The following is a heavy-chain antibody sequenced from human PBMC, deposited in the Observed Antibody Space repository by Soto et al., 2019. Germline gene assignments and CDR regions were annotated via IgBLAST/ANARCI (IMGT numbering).Heavy chain of an antibody. CDR2: IKSKTDGGTT. J-gene: IGHJ6*02. CDR1: GFTFSNAW. CDR3: TPSLFPLPGGSYSGHYYYGMDV. V-gene: IGHV3-15*01. Sequence: GGSLRLSCAAAGFTFSNAWMSWVRQAPGKGLEWVGRIKSKTDGGTTDYAAPVKGRFTISRDDSKNTLYLQMNSLKTEDTAVYYCTPSLFPLPGGSYSGHYYYGMDVWGQGTTVTVSS. D-gene: IGHD1-26*01.